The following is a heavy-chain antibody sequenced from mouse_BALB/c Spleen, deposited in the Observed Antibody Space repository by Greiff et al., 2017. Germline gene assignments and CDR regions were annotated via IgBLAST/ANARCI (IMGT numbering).Heavy chain of an antibody. CDR3: AYRYDGYAMDY. CDR2: IDPSDSET. D-gene: IGHD2-14*01. Sequence: VKLQESGPQLVRPGASVKISCKASGYSFTSYWMHWVKQRPGQGLEWIGMIDPSDSETRLNQKFKDKATLTVDKSSSTAYMQLSSPTSEDSAVYYCAYRYDGYAMDYWGQGTSVTVSS. CDR1: GYSFTSYW. J-gene: IGHJ4*01. V-gene: IGHV1S126*01.